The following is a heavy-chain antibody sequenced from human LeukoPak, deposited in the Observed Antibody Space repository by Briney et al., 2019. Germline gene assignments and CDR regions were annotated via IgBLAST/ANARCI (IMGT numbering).Heavy chain of an antibody. CDR2: IRYDGSNK. Sequence: PGGSLRLSCAASGFTFSSYGMHWVRQAPGKGLEWVAFIRYDGSNKYYADSVKGRFTISRDNSENTLYLQMNSLRAEDTAVYYCARDRWAITMVRGVYYMDVWGKGTTVTVSS. J-gene: IGHJ6*03. D-gene: IGHD3-10*01. CDR1: GFTFSSYG. CDR3: ARDRWAITMVRGVYYMDV. V-gene: IGHV3-30*02.